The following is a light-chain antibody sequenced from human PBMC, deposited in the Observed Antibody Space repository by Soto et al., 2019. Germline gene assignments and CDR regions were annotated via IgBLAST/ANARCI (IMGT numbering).Light chain of an antibody. CDR2: DAS. Sequence: EIVLTQSPATLSLSPGERATLSCRASQSINTYLAWYQQKPGQAPRLLIYDASNRATGIPVRFSGSGSGTDFTLTISSLESEDSAVYYCQQRSYWPPYTFGQGTKVEIK. V-gene: IGKV3-11*01. CDR3: QQRSYWPPYT. J-gene: IGKJ2*01. CDR1: QSINTY.